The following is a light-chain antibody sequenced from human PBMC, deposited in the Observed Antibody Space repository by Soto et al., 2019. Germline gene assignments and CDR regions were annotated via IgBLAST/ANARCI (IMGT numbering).Light chain of an antibody. V-gene: IGKV1-39*01. J-gene: IGKJ4*01. CDR2: AAS. CDR1: QNASRV. Sequence: DIQMTQSPSSLSASVGDRVTITCRASQNASRVLNWYQQKLGKAPRLLIYAASNLHVGIPSRFSGSGSGTHFTLTIGGLQPEDFASYFCQQSFLLPFTFGGGTKVEI. CDR3: QQSFLLPFT.